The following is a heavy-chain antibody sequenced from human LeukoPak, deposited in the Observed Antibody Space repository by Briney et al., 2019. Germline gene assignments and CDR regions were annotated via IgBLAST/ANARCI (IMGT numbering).Heavy chain of an antibody. CDR1: GFTFDDYA. D-gene: IGHD2-21*02. Sequence: GGSLRLSCAASGFTFDDYAMHWVRQAPGKGLEWVSLITGDGGNTYYADSVKGRFTISRDNSKNSLYLQINGLRTEDTAFYYCAKDIEPYCGGDCSMDYWGQGTLVTVSS. V-gene: IGHV3-43*02. CDR3: AKDIEPYCGGDCSMDY. J-gene: IGHJ4*02. CDR2: ITGDGGNT.